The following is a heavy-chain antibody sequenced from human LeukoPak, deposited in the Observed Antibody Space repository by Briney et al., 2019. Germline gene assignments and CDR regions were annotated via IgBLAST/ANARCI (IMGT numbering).Heavy chain of an antibody. CDR2: IHYSGST. CDR1: GGSMSSYY. J-gene: IGHJ4*02. D-gene: IGHD3-10*01. V-gene: IGHV4-59*12. Sequence: PSETLSLTCTVSGGSMSSYYWSWIREPPEKGLEWIGYIHYSGSTSYNPSLKSRVTMSVDTSKNQFSLKLSSVTAADTAVYYCAREQTPMVRGVIMYYFVYWGQGTLVTVSS. CDR3: AREQTPMVRGVIMYYFVY.